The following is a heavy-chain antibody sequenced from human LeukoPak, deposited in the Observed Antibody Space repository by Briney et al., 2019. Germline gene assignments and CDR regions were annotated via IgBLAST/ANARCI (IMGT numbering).Heavy chain of an antibody. J-gene: IGHJ4*02. D-gene: IGHD2-8*01. Sequence: GGSLRLSCAASGFTFCSYAMHWVRQAPGKGLEWVAVISYDGSNKYYADSVKGRFTISRDNSKNTLYLQMNSLRAEDTAVYYCARDRSNYCTNGVCYIFDYWGQGTLVTVSS. V-gene: IGHV3-30-3*01. CDR2: ISYDGSNK. CDR1: GFTFCSYA. CDR3: ARDRSNYCTNGVCYIFDY.